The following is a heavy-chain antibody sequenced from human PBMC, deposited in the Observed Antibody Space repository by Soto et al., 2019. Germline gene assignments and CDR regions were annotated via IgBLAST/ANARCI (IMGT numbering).Heavy chain of an antibody. V-gene: IGHV1-18*01. CDR3: ARDLNLGLAAG. Sequence: QVQLVQSGAEVKKPGASVKVSCKASGYTFTSYGISWVRQAPGQGLEWMGWISAYNGNKKYAQKFQGRVTMTTDTSTSTACMELRSLRSDDTAVYYCARDLNLGLAAGWGQGTLVTVSS. CDR1: GYTFTSYG. J-gene: IGHJ4*02. CDR2: ISAYNGNK. D-gene: IGHD6-13*01.